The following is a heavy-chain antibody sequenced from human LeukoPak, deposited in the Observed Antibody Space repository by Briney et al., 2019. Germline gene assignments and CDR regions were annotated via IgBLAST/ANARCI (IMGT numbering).Heavy chain of an antibody. CDR1: GGSFSGYY. V-gene: IGHV4-34*01. D-gene: IGHD3-16*01. CDR2: INHSGST. Sequence: SEALSLTCAVYGGSFSGYYWSWIRQPPGKGLEWIGEINHSGSTNYNPSLKSRVTISVDTSKNQFSLKLSSVTAADTAVYYCAGVGRGRYYFDYWGQGTLVTVSS. CDR3: AGVGRGRYYFDY. J-gene: IGHJ4*02.